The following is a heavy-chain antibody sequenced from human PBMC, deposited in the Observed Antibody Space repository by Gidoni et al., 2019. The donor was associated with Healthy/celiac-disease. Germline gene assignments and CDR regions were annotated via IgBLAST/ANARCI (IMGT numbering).Heavy chain of an antibody. Sequence: QVQLPESGPGLAKPSETLSLTGTVSGGSISSYYWSCIRQPPGKGLEWIGYIYYSGSTNYNPSLKSRVTISLDTSKNQFSLKLSSVTAADTAVYYCAVSGYDSYPDYWGQGTLVTVSS. CDR3: AVSGYDSYPDY. CDR2: IYYSGST. V-gene: IGHV4-59*08. J-gene: IGHJ4*02. CDR1: GGSISSYY. D-gene: IGHD5-12*01.